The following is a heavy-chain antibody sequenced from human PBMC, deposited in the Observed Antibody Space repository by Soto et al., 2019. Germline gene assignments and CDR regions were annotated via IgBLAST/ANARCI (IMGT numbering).Heavy chain of an antibody. D-gene: IGHD4-17*01. Sequence: EVQLVESGGGLVKPGASLRLSCAASGFAFITYNMKWVRQAPGKGLEWVSSISTSGTYVFYAGSVRGRFTIFGDYAKNSLHLQMNSLRAEATALYYCATIGDRDGFDLWGQGTAVTVSA. V-gene: IGHV3-21*06. CDR1: GFAFITYN. CDR2: ISTSGTYV. CDR3: ATIGDRDGFDL. J-gene: IGHJ3*01.